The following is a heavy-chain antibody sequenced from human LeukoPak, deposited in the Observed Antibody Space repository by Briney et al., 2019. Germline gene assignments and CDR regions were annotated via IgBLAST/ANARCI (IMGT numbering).Heavy chain of an antibody. Sequence: ASVKVSCKASGYTFTSYYMHWVRQAPGQGLEWMGIINPSGGSTSYAQKFQGRATMTRDTSTSTVYMELSSLRSEDTAVYYCARDSVNNWFDPWGQGTLVTVSS. CDR1: GYTFTSYY. J-gene: IGHJ5*02. CDR3: ARDSVNNWFDP. CDR2: INPSGGST. V-gene: IGHV1-46*01.